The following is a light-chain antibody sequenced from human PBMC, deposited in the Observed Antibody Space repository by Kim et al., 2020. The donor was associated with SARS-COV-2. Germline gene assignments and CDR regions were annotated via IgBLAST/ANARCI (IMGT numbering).Light chain of an antibody. Sequence: DIQMTQSPSSLSASVGDRVTITCRASQDIRNDLGWYQQNPGRAPKRLIYGASSLQSGVPSRFSGSGSGTEFTLTISSVQPEDFATYYCLKHSTNPITFGQGTRLEIK. J-gene: IGKJ5*01. CDR1: QDIRND. CDR3: LKHSTNPIT. CDR2: GAS. V-gene: IGKV1-17*01.